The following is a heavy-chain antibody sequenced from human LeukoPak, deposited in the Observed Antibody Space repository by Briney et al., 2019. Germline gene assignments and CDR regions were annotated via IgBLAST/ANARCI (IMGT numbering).Heavy chain of an antibody. Sequence: ASVKVSCKXSGYTFTSYYMHWVRQSPGQGLEWMGIINPSGGSTSYAQKFQGRVTMTRDTSTSTVYMELSSLRSEDTAVYYCARAVHDSSGDYYYMDVWGKGTTVTVSS. J-gene: IGHJ6*03. D-gene: IGHD3-22*01. CDR1: GYTFTSYY. CDR3: ARAVHDSSGDYYYMDV. V-gene: IGHV1-46*01. CDR2: INPSGGST.